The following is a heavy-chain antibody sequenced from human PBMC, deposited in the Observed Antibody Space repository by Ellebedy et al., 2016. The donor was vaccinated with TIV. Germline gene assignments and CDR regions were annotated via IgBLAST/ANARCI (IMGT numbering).Heavy chain of an antibody. CDR3: ARAPLYSNYDEHHYYYYYYMDV. CDR1: GGSFSGYY. CDR2: INHSGST. V-gene: IGHV4-34*01. J-gene: IGHJ6*03. D-gene: IGHD4-11*01. Sequence: SETLSLTXAVYGGSFSGYYWTWIRQPPGKGLEWIGEINHSGSTNYNPSLKSRVTISVDTSKNQFSLKLSSVTAADTAVYYCARAPLYSNYDEHHYYYYYYMDVWGKGTTVTVSS.